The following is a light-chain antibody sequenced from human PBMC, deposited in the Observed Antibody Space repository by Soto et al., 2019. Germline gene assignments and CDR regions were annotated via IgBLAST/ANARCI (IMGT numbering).Light chain of an antibody. J-gene: IGKJ4*01. CDR3: QQYGSSPPNT. V-gene: IGKV3-20*01. CDR2: GAS. Sequence: EIVLTQSPGTLSLSPGERATLSCRAIQSVSSSYLAWYQQKPGQAPRLLIYGASSRATGIPDRLSGSGSGTDFTLTISRLEPEDFAVYYCQQYGSSPPNTFGGGTKVDIK. CDR1: QSVSSSY.